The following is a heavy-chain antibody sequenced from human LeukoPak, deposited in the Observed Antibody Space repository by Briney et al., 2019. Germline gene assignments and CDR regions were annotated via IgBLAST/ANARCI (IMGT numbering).Heavy chain of an antibody. Sequence: KPSQTLSLTCAVSGGSISSGGYSWSWIRQPPGKGLEWIGYIYHSGSTYYNPSLKSRVTISVDRSKNQFSLKLSSVTAADTAVYYCAREGIAAAGMAFDPWGQGTLVTVSS. D-gene: IGHD6-13*01. V-gene: IGHV4-30-2*01. CDR3: AREGIAAAGMAFDP. CDR2: IYHSGST. J-gene: IGHJ5*02. CDR1: GGSISSGGYS.